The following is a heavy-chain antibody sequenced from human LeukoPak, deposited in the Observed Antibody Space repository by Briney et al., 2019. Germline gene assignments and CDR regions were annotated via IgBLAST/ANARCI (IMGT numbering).Heavy chain of an antibody. CDR2: ISSSSSYI. CDR1: GFTFSSYS. V-gene: IGHV3-21*01. CDR3: ARDKAVAGLPVY. Sequence: GGSLRLSCAASGFTFSSYSMNWVRQAPGKGLEWVSSISSSSSYIYYADSVKGRFTISRDNAKNSLYLQMNSLRAEDTAVYYCARDKAVAGLPVYWGQGTLVTVSS. D-gene: IGHD6-19*01. J-gene: IGHJ4*02.